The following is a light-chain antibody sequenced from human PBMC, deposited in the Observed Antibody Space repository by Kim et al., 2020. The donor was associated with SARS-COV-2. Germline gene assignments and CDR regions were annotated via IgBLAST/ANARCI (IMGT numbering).Light chain of an antibody. J-gene: IGKJ5*01. V-gene: IGKV3-15*01. CDR3: QQYSNWFPIT. Sequence: VMTQSPAILSVSPGETVTLSCRASESVTDSLAWYQQKPGQAPRRLIYEVSTRATGIPGRFSGSGSGTEFTLTITSLQSEDFAVYYCQQYSNWFPITFGQGTRLEIK. CDR1: ESVTDS. CDR2: EVS.